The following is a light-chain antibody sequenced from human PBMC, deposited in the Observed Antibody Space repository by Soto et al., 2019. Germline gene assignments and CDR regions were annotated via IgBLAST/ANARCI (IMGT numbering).Light chain of an antibody. Sequence: EIVLTQSPGTLSLSPGERATLYCRASQSVTSSYLAWYQQKPGQAPRLPIYGASSRATDIPDRFSGSGSGTDFTLTISRLEPEDFAVYYCQQYGSSVWTFGQGTKVDIK. CDR2: GAS. CDR3: QQYGSSVWT. J-gene: IGKJ1*01. V-gene: IGKV3-20*01. CDR1: QSVTSSY.